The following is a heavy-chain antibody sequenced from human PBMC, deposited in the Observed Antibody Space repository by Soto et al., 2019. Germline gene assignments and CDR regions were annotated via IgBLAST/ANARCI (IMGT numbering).Heavy chain of an antibody. V-gene: IGHV3-30-3*01. Sequence: GGSLRLSCAASGFTFSSYAMHWVRQAPGKGLEWVAVISYDGSNKYYADSVKGRFTISRDNSKNTLYLQMNSLRAEDTAVYYCASGAYSSGWGAFDIWGQGTMVTVSS. CDR2: ISYDGSNK. J-gene: IGHJ3*02. CDR3: ASGAYSSGWGAFDI. CDR1: GFTFSSYA. D-gene: IGHD6-19*01.